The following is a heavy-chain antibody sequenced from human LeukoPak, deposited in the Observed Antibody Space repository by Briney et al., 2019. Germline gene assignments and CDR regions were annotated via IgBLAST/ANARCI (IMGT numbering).Heavy chain of an antibody. CDR1: GFTVSSNY. CDR3: ARGAPGSNDAFDI. V-gene: IGHV3-53*01. CDR2: IYSGGGT. D-gene: IGHD3-10*01. Sequence: PGGSLRLSCAASGFTVSSNYMGWVRQAPGKGLEWVSVIYSGGGTYYADSVKGRFTISRDNSKNTLYLQMNSLRAEDTAVYYCARGAPGSNDAFDIWGQGTMVTVSS. J-gene: IGHJ3*02.